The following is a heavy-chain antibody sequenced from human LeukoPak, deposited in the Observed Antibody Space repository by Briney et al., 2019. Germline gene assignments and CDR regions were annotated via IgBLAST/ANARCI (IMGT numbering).Heavy chain of an antibody. CDR3: ARYSAMDPGAFDI. Sequence: GGSLRLSCAASGFTISGFYMTWVRQAPGKGLEWVSVINSGGGTYYADSVRGRFTISRDNSKNTLYLQMNSLRAEDTAVYYCARYSAMDPGAFDIWGQGTMVTVSS. J-gene: IGHJ3*02. D-gene: IGHD5-18*01. CDR1: GFTISGFY. V-gene: IGHV3-66*01. CDR2: INSGGGT.